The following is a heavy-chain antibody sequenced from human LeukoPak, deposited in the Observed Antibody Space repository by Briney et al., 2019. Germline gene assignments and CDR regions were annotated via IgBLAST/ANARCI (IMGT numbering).Heavy chain of an antibody. D-gene: IGHD3-22*01. J-gene: IGHJ3*01. V-gene: IGHV4-38-2*01. Sequence: PSETLPLTCAASGYSIRGGYYWGWIRQSPGKGLEWIATIFHSGSISYNPSRTSRVTLSVDTSKNQFSLKLNSVTAADTAVYYCARMGVSYYYDSSTYYPVAFDVWGQGTMVTVSS. CDR3: ARMGVSYYYDSSTYYPVAFDV. CDR1: GYSIRGGYY. CDR2: IFHSGSI.